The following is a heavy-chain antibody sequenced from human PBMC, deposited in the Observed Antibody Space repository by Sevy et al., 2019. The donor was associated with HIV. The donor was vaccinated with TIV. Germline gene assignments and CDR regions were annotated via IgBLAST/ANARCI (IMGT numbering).Heavy chain of an antibody. CDR2: INVGNGNT. CDR1: GYLFISFV. Sequence: ASVKVSCKASGYLFISFVMHWVRQAPGQGLEWVGWINVGNGNTKYSQKFQDRVTITRDASTSTTSMELTSLTSEDTAIYYCTREARQQLSQYFFDFWGQGTLVTVSS. J-gene: IGHJ4*02. CDR3: TREARQQLSQYFFDF. V-gene: IGHV1-3*01. D-gene: IGHD6-13*01.